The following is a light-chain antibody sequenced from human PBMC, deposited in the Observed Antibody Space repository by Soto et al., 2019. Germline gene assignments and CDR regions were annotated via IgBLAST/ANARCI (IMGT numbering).Light chain of an antibody. V-gene: IGKV3-11*01. CDR1: QSVSSY. CDR3: QHRSIWPVS. J-gene: IGKJ5*01. CDR2: DAS. Sequence: EIVLTQSPDTLSLSPGERATLSCRASQSVSSYLAWYQQKPVQAPRLLIFDASTRATGVPARFSGSGSGTDFTLTISSLEPEDFAVYYCQHRSIWPVSFGQGTRLEIK.